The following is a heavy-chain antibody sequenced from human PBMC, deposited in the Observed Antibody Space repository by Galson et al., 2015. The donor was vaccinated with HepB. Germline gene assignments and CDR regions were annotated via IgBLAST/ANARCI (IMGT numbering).Heavy chain of an antibody. CDR3: ATEPTMTTDPPK. CDR2: IGVSDATT. J-gene: IGHJ4*02. CDR1: GFPFNYYA. D-gene: IGHD4-17*01. Sequence: SLRLSCAASGFPFNYYAMTWVRQAPGKRLEWVSSIGVSDATTYYADSVKARFTISRDNSKNTLFLQMNSLRAEDTAIYYCATEPTMTTDPPKWGQGTRVAVSS. V-gene: IGHV3-23*01.